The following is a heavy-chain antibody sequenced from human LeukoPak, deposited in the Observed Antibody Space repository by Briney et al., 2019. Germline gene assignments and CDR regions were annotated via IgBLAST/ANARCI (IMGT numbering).Heavy chain of an antibody. CDR3: ARDLPFED. Sequence: AASVKVSCKASGYTFTNYHMHWVRQAPGQGLEWMGRIYPSSGGTNYAQKFQGRITLTTDTSINTAYMELSRLRLDDTAVYYCARDLPFEDWGQGTLVTVSS. CDR2: IYPSSGGT. V-gene: IGHV1-2*06. D-gene: IGHD2/OR15-2a*01. J-gene: IGHJ4*02. CDR1: GYTFTNYH.